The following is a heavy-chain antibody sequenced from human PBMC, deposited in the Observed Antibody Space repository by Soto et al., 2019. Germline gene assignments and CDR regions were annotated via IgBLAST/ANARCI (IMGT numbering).Heavy chain of an antibody. J-gene: IGHJ5*02. CDR1: GFSFSNSG. V-gene: IGHV3-30*18. CDR2: ISHDGLST. CDR3: TKAGGILSTPFVP. D-gene: IGHD2-8*02. Sequence: GGSLRLSCAASGFSFSNSGMHWVRQAPGKGLEWVALISHDGLSTYYADSVRGRFTVSRDNSKDTLSLQMNSLTDEDTAVYYCTKAGGILSTPFVPRGQGSLVTVPS.